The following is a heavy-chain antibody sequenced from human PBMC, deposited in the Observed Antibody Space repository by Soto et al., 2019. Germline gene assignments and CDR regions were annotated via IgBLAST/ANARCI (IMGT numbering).Heavy chain of an antibody. CDR1: GVTLSSYW. CDR2: INSDGSST. Sequence: GGALRVSCSASGVTLSSYWMLWVRQARGKGLVWVSRINSDGSSTSYADSVKGRFTISRDNAKNTLYLQMNSLRAEDTAVYYCASLVRTDYWAQGTLVTFSS. J-gene: IGHJ4*02. CDR3: ASLVRTDY. V-gene: IGHV3-74*01. D-gene: IGHD6-13*01.